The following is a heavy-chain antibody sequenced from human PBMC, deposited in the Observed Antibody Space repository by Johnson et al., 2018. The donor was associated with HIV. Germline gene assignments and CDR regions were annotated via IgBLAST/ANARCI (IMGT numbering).Heavy chain of an antibody. CDR2: INWNGGST. V-gene: IGHV3-20*04. CDR1: GFTFDDYG. D-gene: IGHD3-16*01. Sequence: EQLVESGGGVVRPGGSLRLSCAASGFTFDDYGMTWVRQVPGKGLAWVSGINWNGGSTGYADSVKGRFTISRDNGRNSLYLQMNNLRAEDTAVYFCAKYDRFAFDVWGQGTMVTVSS. J-gene: IGHJ3*01. CDR3: AKYDRFAFDV.